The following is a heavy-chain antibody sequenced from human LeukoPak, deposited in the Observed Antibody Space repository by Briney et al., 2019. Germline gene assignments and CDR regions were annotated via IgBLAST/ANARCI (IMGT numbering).Heavy chain of an antibody. CDR3: ASSSSSKFDY. V-gene: IGHV4-39*07. Sequence: SETLSLNCTASGGSISSSSYYWGWIRQPPGKGLEWIGSIYYSGSTYYNPSLKSRVTISVDTSKNQFSLKLSSVTAADTAVYYCASSSSSKFDYWGQGTLVTVSS. J-gene: IGHJ4*02. D-gene: IGHD6-6*01. CDR1: GGSISSSSYY. CDR2: IYYSGST.